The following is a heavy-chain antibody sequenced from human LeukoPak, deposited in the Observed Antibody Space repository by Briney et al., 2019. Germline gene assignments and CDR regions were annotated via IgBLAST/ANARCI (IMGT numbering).Heavy chain of an antibody. J-gene: IGHJ4*02. V-gene: IGHV1-3*01. CDR2: INAGNGNT. D-gene: IGHD6-19*01. Sequence: ASVKVSCKASGYTFTDYYMHWVRQAPGQRLEWMGWINAGNGNTKYSQKFQGRVTITRDTSASTAYMELSSLRSEDTAVYYCARRGLWAVAGTTNYFDYWGQGTLVTVSS. CDR3: ARRGLWAVAGTTNYFDY. CDR1: GYTFTDYY.